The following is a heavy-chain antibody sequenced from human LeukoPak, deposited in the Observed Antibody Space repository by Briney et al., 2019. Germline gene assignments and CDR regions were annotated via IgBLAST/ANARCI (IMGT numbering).Heavy chain of an antibody. D-gene: IGHD1-26*01. CDR2: IDSAGSRT. J-gene: IGHJ4*02. CDR3: ARDPYSGDCPDY. CDR1: GFTFSSYW. V-gene: IGHV3-74*01. Sequence: GGSLRLSCAASGFTFSSYWMHWVRQAPGKGLVWVSRIDSAGSRTSYADSVKGRFTISRDNAKNTLYLQMNSLRAEDTAVYYCARDPYSGDCPDYWGQGTQVTVSS.